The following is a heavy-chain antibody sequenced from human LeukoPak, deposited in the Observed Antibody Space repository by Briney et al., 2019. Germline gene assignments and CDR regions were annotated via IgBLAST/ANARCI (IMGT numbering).Heavy chain of an antibody. CDR2: INHSGSI. Sequence: SETLSLTCAVYGGSFSGYYWSWIRQPPGKGLEWIGEINHSGSINYNPSLKSRVTISVDTSKNQFSLKLSSVTAADTAVYYCARVFVRYVWGSYRYPYDYWGQGTLVTVSS. CDR3: ARVFVRYVWGSYRYPYDY. D-gene: IGHD3-16*02. CDR1: GGSFSGYY. J-gene: IGHJ4*02. V-gene: IGHV4-34*01.